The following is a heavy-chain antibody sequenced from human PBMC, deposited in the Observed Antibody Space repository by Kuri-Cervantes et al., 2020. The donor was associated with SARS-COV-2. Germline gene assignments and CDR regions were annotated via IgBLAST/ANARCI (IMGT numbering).Heavy chain of an antibody. V-gene: IGHV4-38-2*02. CDR2: IYHSGST. CDR1: YSISSGYY. CDR3: ARAPNYSTSTYYFDY. J-gene: IGHJ4*02. D-gene: IGHD6-6*01. Sequence: SETLSLTCYSISSGYYWGWLWQPPGKGLEWIGNIYHSGSTYYNPSLKSRVTISVDMPKNQFSLKVSPVTAADTAVYYCARAPNYSTSTYYFDYWGQGILVTVSS.